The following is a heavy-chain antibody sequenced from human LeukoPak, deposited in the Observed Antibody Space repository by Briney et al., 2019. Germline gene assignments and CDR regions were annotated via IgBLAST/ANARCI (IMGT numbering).Heavy chain of an antibody. J-gene: IGHJ1*01. D-gene: IGHD2-2*01. CDR3: VRQRYQLPNPFNL. Sequence: SETLSLTCTVSGVSISSGYDYWGWIRLPPGQGLEWIGTIYYSGSTYNNPSLKSRVSMSVDTSTNQFSLKLYSVTATDTAVFYCVRQRYQLPNPFNLWGQGTLVTVSS. V-gene: IGHV4-39*01. CDR1: GVSISSGYDY. CDR2: IYYSGST.